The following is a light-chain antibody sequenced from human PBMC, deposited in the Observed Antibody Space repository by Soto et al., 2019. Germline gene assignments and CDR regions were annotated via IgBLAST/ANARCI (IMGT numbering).Light chain of an antibody. CDR2: CTS. CDR1: QSVSSSS. J-gene: IGKJ2*01. CDR3: QQYGNARFT. Sequence: VLTQSPGTLSLSAGDRATLSCRASQSVSSSSFAWYQQKPGQAPRLLIFCTSARATGIPDRFRGSGSGTEFTLTITRLEPEDFAVYCCQQYGNARFTFGRGTKLETK. V-gene: IGKV3-20*01.